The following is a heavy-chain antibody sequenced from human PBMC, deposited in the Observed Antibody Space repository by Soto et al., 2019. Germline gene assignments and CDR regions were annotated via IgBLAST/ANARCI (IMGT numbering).Heavy chain of an antibody. J-gene: IGHJ6*02. CDR3: ARGGRYCSSTSCYNYYYYYGMDV. CDR1: GGSLSGYY. Sequence: LSLTCAVYGGSLSGYYWSWIRQPPGKGLEWIGEINHSGSTNYNPSLKSRVTISVDTSKNQFSLKLSSVTAADTAVYYCARGGRYCSSTSCYNYYYYYGMDVWGQGTTVTVSS. D-gene: IGHD2-2*02. V-gene: IGHV4-34*01. CDR2: INHSGST.